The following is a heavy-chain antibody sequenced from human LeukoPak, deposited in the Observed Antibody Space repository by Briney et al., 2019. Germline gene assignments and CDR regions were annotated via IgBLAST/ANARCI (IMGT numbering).Heavy chain of an antibody. J-gene: IGHJ5*02. CDR1: DGSFSGYY. V-gene: IGHV4-34*01. CDR3: ASRGYCSGGSCYSSHWFDP. D-gene: IGHD2-15*01. CDR2: INHSGST. Sequence: SETLSLTCAVYDGSFSGYYWSWIRQPPGKGLEWIGEINHSGSTNYNPSLKSRVTISVDTSKNQFSLKLSSVTAADTAVYYCASRGYCSGGSCYSSHWFDPWGQGTLVTVSS.